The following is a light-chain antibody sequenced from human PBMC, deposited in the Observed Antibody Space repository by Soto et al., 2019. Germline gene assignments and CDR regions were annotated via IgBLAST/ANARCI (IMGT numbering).Light chain of an antibody. CDR1: QSVSSNY. CDR3: QQYGSSPPLT. J-gene: IGKJ4*01. V-gene: IGKV3-20*01. CDR2: GAS. Sequence: EIVLTQSPGTLSLSPGERATLSCRASQSVSSNYLAWYQQKPGQAPRLLIYGASSRATGIPDRFSGSGSGTDFTLTIRRLAPEDFVVYYCQQYGSSPPLTFGGGTKVEIK.